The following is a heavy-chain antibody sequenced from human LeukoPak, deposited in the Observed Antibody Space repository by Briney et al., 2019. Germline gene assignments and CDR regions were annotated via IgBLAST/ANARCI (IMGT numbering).Heavy chain of an antibody. V-gene: IGHV3-23*01. J-gene: IGHJ5*02. Sequence: PGGSLRLSCAASGFTFSSYAMSWVRQAPGKGLEWVSAISGSGGSTYYADSVKGRFTISRDNSKNTLYLQMNSLRAEDTAVYYCATSKHRIQLWPHWFDPWGQGTLVTVSS. CDR1: GFTFSSYA. CDR2: ISGSGGST. CDR3: ATSKHRIQLWPHWFDP. D-gene: IGHD5-18*01.